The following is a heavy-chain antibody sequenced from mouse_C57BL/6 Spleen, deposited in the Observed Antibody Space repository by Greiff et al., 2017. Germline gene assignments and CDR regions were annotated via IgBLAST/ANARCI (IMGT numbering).Heavy chain of an antibody. Sequence: EVQLVESGGGLVKPGGSLKLSCAASGFTFSDYGMHWVRQAPEKGLEWVAYISSGSSTIYYADTVKGRFTISRDNAKNTLFLQMTSLRSEDTAMYYCARQGDYYGSSYFDYWGQGTTLTVSS. CDR3: ARQGDYYGSSYFDY. V-gene: IGHV5-17*01. CDR2: ISSGSSTI. J-gene: IGHJ2*01. D-gene: IGHD1-1*01. CDR1: GFTFSDYG.